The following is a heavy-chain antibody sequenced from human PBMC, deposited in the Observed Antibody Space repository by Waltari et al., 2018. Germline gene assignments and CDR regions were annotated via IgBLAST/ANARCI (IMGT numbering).Heavy chain of an antibody. V-gene: IGHV3-23*01. J-gene: IGHJ4*02. CDR1: GFTFSSYS. Sequence: EVQLLESGGGLVQPGGSLRLSCAASGFTFSSYSISWVRQAPGKGLEWVSAISGSGGSTYYADSVKGRFTISRDNSKNTLYLQMNSLRAEDTAVYYCAQPGLVAGEGDFDYWGQGTLVTVSS. D-gene: IGHD6-19*01. CDR2: ISGSGGST. CDR3: AQPGLVAGEGDFDY.